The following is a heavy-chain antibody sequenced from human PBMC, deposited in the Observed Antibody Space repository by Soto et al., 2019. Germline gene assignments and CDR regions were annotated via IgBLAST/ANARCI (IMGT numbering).Heavy chain of an antibody. V-gene: IGHV1-69*02. J-gene: IGHJ4*02. CDR2: IIPILGIA. Sequence: GASVKVSCKASGGTFSSYTISWVRQAPGQGLEWMGRIIPILGIANYAQKFQGRVTMTADTSTSTAYMELSSLRSEDTAVYYCAISSPFTMMAYWGQGTLVTGSS. CDR1: GGTFSSYT. D-gene: IGHD3-22*01. CDR3: AISSPFTMMAY.